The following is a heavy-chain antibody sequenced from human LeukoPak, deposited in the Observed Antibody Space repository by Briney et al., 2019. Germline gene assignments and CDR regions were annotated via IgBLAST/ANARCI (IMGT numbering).Heavy chain of an antibody. J-gene: IGHJ4*02. Sequence: GESLKISCKGAGYSFTSYWIGWVRQMPGKGLEWMGIIYPGDSDTRYSPSFQGHVTISADKSISTAYLQWSSLKASDTAMYYCARRSYVWGSYRLAHFDYWGQGTLVTVSS. CDR2: IYPGDSDT. CDR3: ARRSYVWGSYRLAHFDY. V-gene: IGHV5-51*01. D-gene: IGHD3-16*02. CDR1: GYSFTSYW.